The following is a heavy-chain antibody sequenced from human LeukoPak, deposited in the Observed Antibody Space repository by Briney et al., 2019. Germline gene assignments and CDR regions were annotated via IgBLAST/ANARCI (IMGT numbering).Heavy chain of an antibody. V-gene: IGHV4-59*01. CDR2: IYYSGTP. CDR1: GGSISSYY. D-gene: IGHD6-6*01. CDR3: ARDFRLRY. Sequence: SETLSLTCTVSGGSISSYYWSWIRQPPGNPGKGLEWIGYIYYSGTPNYNPTLKSRVTMSVDTSKNQFSLKLSSVTAADTAVYYCARDFRLRYWGQGTLVTVSS. J-gene: IGHJ4*02.